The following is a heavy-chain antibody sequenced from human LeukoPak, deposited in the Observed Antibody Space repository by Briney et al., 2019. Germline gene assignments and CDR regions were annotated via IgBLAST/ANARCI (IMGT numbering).Heavy chain of an antibody. Sequence: GASVKVSCKASGYSYADYAVSWVRQAPGQGLEWMGWVTGYDDNRNYARNLQGRVTMTADTSTGTAYMELRNLTSDDTAVYYCARDWFGTLLSLPEYWGQGTPVTVSS. CDR2: VTGYDDNR. V-gene: IGHV1-18*01. D-gene: IGHD3-10*01. CDR1: GYSYADYA. CDR3: ARDWFGTLLSLPEY. J-gene: IGHJ4*02.